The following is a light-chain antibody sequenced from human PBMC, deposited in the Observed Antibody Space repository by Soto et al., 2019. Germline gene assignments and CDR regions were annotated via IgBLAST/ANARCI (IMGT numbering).Light chain of an antibody. V-gene: IGLV2-14*01. Sequence: QSALTQPASVSGSPGQSVTISCTGTSSDVGGYNYVSWYQQQSGKAPKLMIHEVSNRPSGVSDRFSGSKSGNTASLTISGLQTKSGADYYSCSYTRTRAYVFRIGTNVTVL. CDR3: CSYTRTRAYV. CDR2: EVS. J-gene: IGLJ1*01. CDR1: SSDVGGYNY.